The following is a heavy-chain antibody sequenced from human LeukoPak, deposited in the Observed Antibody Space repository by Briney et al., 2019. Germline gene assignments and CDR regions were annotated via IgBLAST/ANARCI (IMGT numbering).Heavy chain of an antibody. CDR2: IYYSGST. CDR1: GGSISSYY. J-gene: IGHJ1*01. V-gene: IGHV4-59*12. D-gene: IGHD6-13*01. Sequence: PSETLSLTCTVSGGSISSYYWSWIRQPPGKGLEWIGYIYYSGSTNYNPSLKSRVTISVDKSKNQFSLKLNSVTAADTAVYYCARASVGSSWYSEYFQYWGQGTLVTVSS. CDR3: ARASVGSSWYSEYFQY.